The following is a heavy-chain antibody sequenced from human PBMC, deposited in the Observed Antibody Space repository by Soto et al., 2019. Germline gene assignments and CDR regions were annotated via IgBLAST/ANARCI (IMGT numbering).Heavy chain of an antibody. CDR3: ARAKAPLYSSSWYWFDP. D-gene: IGHD6-13*01. CDR2: IYYSGST. Sequence: SETLSLTYTVSGGSISSYYWSWIRQPPGKGLEYIGYIYYSGSTNYNPSLNSRVTISVDTSNNQFSLKLSSVTAADTAVYYCARAKAPLYSSSWYWFDPWGQGTLVTVSS. CDR1: GGSISSYY. V-gene: IGHV4-59*08. J-gene: IGHJ5*02.